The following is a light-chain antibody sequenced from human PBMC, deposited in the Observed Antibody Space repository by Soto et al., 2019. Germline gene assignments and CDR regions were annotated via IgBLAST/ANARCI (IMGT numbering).Light chain of an antibody. CDR1: RSDVGHYNY. J-gene: IGLJ2*01. CDR3: CSFSSNTLL. Sequence: QSALTQPASVSGSPGQSITISCTGARSDVGHYNYVSWYQQHPGKAPKLLIYDVSNRPSGVSNRFSGSKSGNTASLTISGLQPEDESDYYCCSFSSNTLLFGGGTKVTVL. V-gene: IGLV2-14*03. CDR2: DVS.